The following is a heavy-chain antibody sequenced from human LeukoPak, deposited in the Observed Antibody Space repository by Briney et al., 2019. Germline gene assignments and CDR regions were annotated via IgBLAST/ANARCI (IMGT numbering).Heavy chain of an antibody. CDR1: GDSISNSRYC. Sequence: SETLSLTCTVSGDSISNSRYCWVWIRQPPGKGLEWIGNIYNSANTHYNPSLKTRITMSVDTSKNQFSLKLNPVTAADTGIYYCARHSRSTYTGYENAFDVWGQGTMVTVSS. V-gene: IGHV4-39*01. D-gene: IGHD5-12*01. CDR3: ARHSRSTYTGYENAFDV. J-gene: IGHJ3*01. CDR2: IYNSANT.